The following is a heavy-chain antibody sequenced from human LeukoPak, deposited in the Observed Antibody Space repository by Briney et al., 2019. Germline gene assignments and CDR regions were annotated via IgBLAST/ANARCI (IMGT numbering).Heavy chain of an antibody. CDR2: IYTSGST. D-gene: IGHD3-10*01. CDR1: GGSISSYY. J-gene: IGHJ5*02. Sequence: SETLSLTCTVSGGSISSYYWSWIRQPAGKGLEWIGRIYTSGSTNYNPSPKSRVTMSVDTSKNQFSLKLSSVTAADTAVYYCARDPDYYGSGPPSWFDPWGQGTLVTVSS. V-gene: IGHV4-4*07. CDR3: ARDPDYYGSGPPSWFDP.